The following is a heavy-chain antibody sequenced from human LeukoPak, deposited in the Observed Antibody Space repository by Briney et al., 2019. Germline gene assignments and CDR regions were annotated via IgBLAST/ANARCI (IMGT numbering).Heavy chain of an antibody. CDR2: ISWSSATI. CDR3: AKEMDKWGYGGKPFDY. Sequence: GGSLRLSCTASGFTFDDCAMHWVRQAPGKALEWVSGISWSSATIGYADSVTGRFTISRDNAKNYLYLQMNSLTTEGTALYYCAKEMDKWGYGGKPFDYWGQGTLVTVSS. CDR1: GFTFDDCA. D-gene: IGHD4-23*01. V-gene: IGHV3-9*01. J-gene: IGHJ4*02.